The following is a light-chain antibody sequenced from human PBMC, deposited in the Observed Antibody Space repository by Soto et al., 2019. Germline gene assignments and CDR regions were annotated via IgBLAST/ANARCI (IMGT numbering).Light chain of an antibody. CDR1: QSINSN. CDR3: QQYNTWPGWT. V-gene: IGKV3-15*01. CDR2: GAS. J-gene: IGKJ1*01. Sequence: EVVMTQSPAALSVSPGERATLSCRASQSINSNLAWYQQKPGQAPRLLVYGASTMATGIPARFSGTGSGTEFTLTINSLQSEDFAVYYCQQYNTWPGWTFGQGTKVEIK.